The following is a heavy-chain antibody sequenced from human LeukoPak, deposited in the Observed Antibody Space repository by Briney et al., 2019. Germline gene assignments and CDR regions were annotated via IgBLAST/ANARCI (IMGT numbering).Heavy chain of an antibody. Sequence: SETLSLTCTVSGDSLDGHYWYWIRQPAGKGLEWIGRIYSSGSRNYAPSLKSRVTMSIDTSKKSLSLKLNTETAADTAVYYCARLNGDGFDIWGQGAKVTVSS. J-gene: IGHJ3*02. V-gene: IGHV4-4*07. CDR1: GDSLDGHY. CDR2: IYSSGSR. D-gene: IGHD2-8*01. CDR3: ARLNGDGFDI.